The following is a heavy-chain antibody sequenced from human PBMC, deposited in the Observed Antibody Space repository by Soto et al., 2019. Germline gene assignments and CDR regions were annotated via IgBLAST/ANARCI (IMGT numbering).Heavy chain of an antibody. J-gene: IGHJ6*03. D-gene: IGHD1-7*01. CDR3: ARGDRVYNWNYGHYYYYMDV. CDR2: ISSNGGST. Sequence: GGSLRLSCAASGFTFSSYAMHWVRQAPGKGLEYVSAISSNGGSTYYANSVKGRFTISRDNSKNTLYLQMGSLRAEDMAVYYCARGDRVYNWNYGHYYYYMDVWGKGTTVTVSS. V-gene: IGHV3-64*01. CDR1: GFTFSSYA.